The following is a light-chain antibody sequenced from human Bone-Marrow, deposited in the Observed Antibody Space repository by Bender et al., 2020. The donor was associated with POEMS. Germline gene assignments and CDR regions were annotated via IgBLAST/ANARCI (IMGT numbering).Light chain of an antibody. CDR2: TNN. J-gene: IGLJ3*02. CDR3: VAWDACLNGWV. CDR1: GSNIGGYP. Sequence: QSVLTQPPSVSGTPGQRVTISCSGSGSNIGGYPVNWYQQLPGTAPRLLIYTNNERPSGVPDRFSGSKSGTSASLAITGLQSDDEAIYFCVAWDACLNGWVFGGGTKLTVL. V-gene: IGLV1-44*01.